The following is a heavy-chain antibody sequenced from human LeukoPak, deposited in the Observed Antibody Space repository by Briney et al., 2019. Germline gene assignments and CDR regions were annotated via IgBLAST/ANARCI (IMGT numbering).Heavy chain of an antibody. CDR1: GGTFSSYA. Sequence: SVKVSCRASGGTFSSYAISWVRQAPGQGLEWMGGIIPIFGTANYAQKFQGRVTITTDESTTTAYMELSSLRSEDTAVYYCARGIAPYSGTYGVGYYYYMDVWGKGTTVTVSS. CDR2: IIPIFGTA. CDR3: ARGIAPYSGTYGVGYYYYMDV. V-gene: IGHV1-69*05. D-gene: IGHD1-26*01. J-gene: IGHJ6*03.